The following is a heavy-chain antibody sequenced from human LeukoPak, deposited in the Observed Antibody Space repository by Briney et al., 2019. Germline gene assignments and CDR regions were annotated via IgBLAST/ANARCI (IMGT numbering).Heavy chain of an antibody. D-gene: IGHD2-2*01. CDR3: ARGIVVKPSANRFDP. CDR1: GYIFTTYA. Sequence: ASVKVSCKTSGYIFTTYAIHWVRQAPGRGLEWMGLINADDGNTRYSQRFQGRVTITRDTSANTAYMELSSLRFEDTAVYYCARGIVVKPSANRFDPWGQGTLVTVSS. J-gene: IGHJ5*02. CDR2: INADDGNT. V-gene: IGHV1-3*01.